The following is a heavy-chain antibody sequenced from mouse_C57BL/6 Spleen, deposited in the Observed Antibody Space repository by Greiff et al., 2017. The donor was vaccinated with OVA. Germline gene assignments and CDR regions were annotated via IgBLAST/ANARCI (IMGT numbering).Heavy chain of an antibody. CDR1: GYTFTSYW. Sequence: QVQLQQPGAELVMPGASVKLSCKASGYTFTSYWMHWVKQRPGQGLEWIGEIDPSDSYTNYNQKFKGKSTLTVDKSSSTAYMQLSSLTSEDSAVYYCARRGSSGPFDYWGQGTTLTVSS. V-gene: IGHV1-69*01. J-gene: IGHJ2*01. D-gene: IGHD3-2*02. CDR3: ARRGSSGPFDY. CDR2: IDPSDSYT.